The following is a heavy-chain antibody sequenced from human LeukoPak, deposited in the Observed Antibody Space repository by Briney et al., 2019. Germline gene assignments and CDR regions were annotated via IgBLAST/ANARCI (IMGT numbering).Heavy chain of an antibody. CDR1: GFTFSSYA. J-gene: IGHJ4*02. CDR3: AGGMYY. CDR2: ISYDGSNK. Sequence: GGSLRLSCAASGFTFSSYAMHWVRQAPGKGLEWVAVISYDGSNKYYADSVKGRFTISRDNSKNTLYLQMNSLRAEDTAVYYCAGGMYYWGQGTLVTVSS. V-gene: IGHV3-30*01.